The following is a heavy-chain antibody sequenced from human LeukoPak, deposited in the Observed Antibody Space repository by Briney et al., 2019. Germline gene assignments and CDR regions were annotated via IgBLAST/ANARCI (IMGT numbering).Heavy chain of an antibody. V-gene: IGHV4-39*01. D-gene: IGHD3-9*01. CDR3: ARIIRYFDWLFFDY. CDR1: GVSISSSSYY. CDR2: IYYSEST. J-gene: IGHJ4*02. Sequence: PSETLSLTCTVSGVSISSSSYYWGWIRQPPGKGLEWIGSIYYSESTYYNSSLKSRVTISVDTSKNQVSLKLSSVTAADTAVYYCARIIRYFDWLFFDYWGQGTLVTVSS.